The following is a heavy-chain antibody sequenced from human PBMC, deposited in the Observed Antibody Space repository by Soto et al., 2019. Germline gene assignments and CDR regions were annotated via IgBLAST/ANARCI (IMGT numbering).Heavy chain of an antibody. CDR1: GYSISSGYQ. V-gene: IGHV4-38-2*02. CDR2: IYHSGTT. D-gene: IGHD3-10*01. J-gene: IGHJ4*02. Sequence: ETLSLTCDVSGYSISSGYQWGWIRQPPGKGLEWIGNIYHSGTTSYNPSLKSRVTVSVDTSKNQISLNLTSVTAADTAIYYCARDFFGNHYFDYWGQGILVTVSS. CDR3: ARDFFGNHYFDY.